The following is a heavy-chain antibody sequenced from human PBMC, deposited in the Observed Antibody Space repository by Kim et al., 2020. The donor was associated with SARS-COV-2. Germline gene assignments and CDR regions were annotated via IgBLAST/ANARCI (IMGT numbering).Heavy chain of an antibody. CDR1: GYTFTGYY. D-gene: IGHD3-10*01. CDR3: ARDRPRGSGKKGYGMDV. Sequence: ASVKVSCKASGYTFTGYYMHWVRQAPGQGLEWMGWINPNSGGTNYAQKFQGWVTMTRDTSISTAYMELSRLRSADTAVYYCARDRPRGSGKKGYGMDVWGQGTTVTVSS. CDR2: INPNSGGT. J-gene: IGHJ6*02. V-gene: IGHV1-2*04.